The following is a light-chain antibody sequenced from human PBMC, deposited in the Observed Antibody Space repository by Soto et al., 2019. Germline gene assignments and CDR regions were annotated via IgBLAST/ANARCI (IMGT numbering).Light chain of an antibody. CDR3: QQYGNSPIT. J-gene: IGKJ5*01. Sequence: LLQSPETQSLSSRERNTLSCRPSQTVSSAYLGWYQQKPGQAPRLLIYGTSSRATGIPDRFSGSGSGTDFTLSISRLEPEDLAVYYCQQYGNSPITFGQGTRLEI. V-gene: IGKV3-20*01. CDR2: GTS. CDR1: QTVSSAY.